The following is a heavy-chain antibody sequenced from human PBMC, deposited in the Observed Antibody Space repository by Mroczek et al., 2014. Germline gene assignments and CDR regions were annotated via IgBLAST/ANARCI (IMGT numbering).Heavy chain of an antibody. D-gene: IGHD1/OR15-1a*01. CDR2: IWYDGSNK. CDR3: ARESPISPLNNPIDY. V-gene: IGHV3-33*01. CDR1: GFTFSSYG. Sequence: QVQLVQSGGGVVQPGRSLRLSCAASGFTFSSYGMHWVRQAPGKGLEWVAVIWYDGSNKYYADSVKGRFTISRDNSKNTLYLQMNSLRAEDTAVYYCARESPISPLNNPIDYWGQGTLVTVSS. J-gene: IGHJ4*02.